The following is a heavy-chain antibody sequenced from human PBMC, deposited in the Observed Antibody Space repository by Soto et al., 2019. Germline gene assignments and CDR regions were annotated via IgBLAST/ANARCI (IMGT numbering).Heavy chain of an antibody. J-gene: IGHJ4*02. CDR3: ARYGVPKYYFDY. CDR2: IYYSGST. V-gene: IGHV4-59*01. Sequence: PSETLSLTCTVSGGSISSYYWSWIRQPPGKGLEWIGYIYYSGSTNYNPSLKSRVTISVDTSKNQFSLKLSSVTAADTAVYYCARYGVPKYYFDYWGQGTLVTVSS. D-gene: IGHD3-3*01. CDR1: GGSISSYY.